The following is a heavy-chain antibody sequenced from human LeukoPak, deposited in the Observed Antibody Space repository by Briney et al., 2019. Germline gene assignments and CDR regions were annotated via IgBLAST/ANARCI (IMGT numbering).Heavy chain of an antibody. CDR2: INPNSGGT. J-gene: IGHJ4*02. D-gene: IGHD3-9*01. Sequence: ASVKVSCKASGYTFTGYYIHWVRQAPGQGLEWMGWINPNSGGTNYAQNFQGWVTMTRDTSISTAYMELSRLRFDDTALYYCARSPHILTGENFDYWGQGTLVTVSS. CDR3: ARSPHILTGENFDY. CDR1: GYTFTGYY. V-gene: IGHV1-2*04.